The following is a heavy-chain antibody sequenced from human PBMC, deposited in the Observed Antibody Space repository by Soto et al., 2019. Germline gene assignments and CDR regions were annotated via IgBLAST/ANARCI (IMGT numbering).Heavy chain of an antibody. Sequence: SETLSLTCTVSGGSISSSSYYWGWIRQPPGKGLEWIGSIYYSGSTYYNPSLKSRVTISVDTSKNQFSLKLSSVTAADTAVYYCARHLPGSYSSSTSCYAYYYMDVWGKGTTVTVSS. CDR1: GGSISSSSYY. D-gene: IGHD2-2*01. CDR2: IYYSGST. J-gene: IGHJ6*03. V-gene: IGHV4-39*01. CDR3: ARHLPGSYSSSTSCYAYYYMDV.